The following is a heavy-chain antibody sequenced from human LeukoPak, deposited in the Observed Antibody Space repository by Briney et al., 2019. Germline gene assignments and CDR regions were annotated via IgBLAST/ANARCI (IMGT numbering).Heavy chain of an antibody. CDR1: TFTFSNYW. CDR2: IKHDGSEK. D-gene: IGHD5-12*01. J-gene: IGHJ4*02. Sequence: GGSLRLSCAASTFTFSNYWMNSVRQAPGKGLEWLATIKHDGSEKHYVDSVEGRFTISRDNAMNSLYLQMNSLRAEDTAVYYCARDRGLSGYDLCDYWGQGTLVTVSS. CDR3: ARDRGLSGYDLCDY. V-gene: IGHV3-7*01.